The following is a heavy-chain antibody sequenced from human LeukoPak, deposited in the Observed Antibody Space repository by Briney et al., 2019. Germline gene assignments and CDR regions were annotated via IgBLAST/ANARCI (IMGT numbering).Heavy chain of an antibody. D-gene: IGHD6-19*01. V-gene: IGHV3-23*01. CDR3: AKDQGRAVTRVLVDY. CDR2: ISGNGGST. CDR1: GFTFNNYA. Sequence: GGSLRLSCAASGFTFNNYAMSWVRQAPGKGLYWVSSISGNGGSTYYADSVKGRFTISRDNSKNTLYLQMNSLRAEDTALYYCAKDQGRAVTRVLVDYWGQGTLVTVSS. J-gene: IGHJ4*02.